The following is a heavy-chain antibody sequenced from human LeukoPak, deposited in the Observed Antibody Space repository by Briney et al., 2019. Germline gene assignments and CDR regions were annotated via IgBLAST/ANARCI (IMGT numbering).Heavy chain of an antibody. CDR1: GFSFSSYA. CDR2: ISGSGDNT. V-gene: IGHV3-23*01. CDR3: AKRSGYTTGWFFDF. D-gene: IGHD6-19*01. Sequence: GGSLRPSCAASGFSFSSYAMSWVRQAPGKGLEWVSSISGSGDNTYYAESVKGRFTISRDNSKNTLFLQMNSLRAEDTAVFYCAKRSGYTTGWFFDFWGQGTLVTVSS. J-gene: IGHJ4*02.